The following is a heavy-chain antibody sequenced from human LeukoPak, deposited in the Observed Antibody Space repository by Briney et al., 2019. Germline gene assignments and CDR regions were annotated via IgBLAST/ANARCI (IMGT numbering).Heavy chain of an antibody. Sequence: PGGSLRPSCAASGFTFSSYWMSWVRQAPGKGLEWVANIKQDGSEKYYVDSVKGRFTISRDNAKNSLYLQMNSLRAEDTAVYYCAKDLRPTMVRGVLDYWGQGTLVTVSS. D-gene: IGHD3-10*01. J-gene: IGHJ4*02. CDR2: IKQDGSEK. CDR3: AKDLRPTMVRGVLDY. CDR1: GFTFSSYW. V-gene: IGHV3-7*03.